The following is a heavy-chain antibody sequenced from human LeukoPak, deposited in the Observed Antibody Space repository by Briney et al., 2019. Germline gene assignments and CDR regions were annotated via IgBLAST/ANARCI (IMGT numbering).Heavy chain of an antibody. CDR3: TNSDDYGDY. Sequence: GGPLRLSCAASGFIFGDYAMHWVRQAPGKGLEWVAAIAFDDTDRYYIDSVKGRFTISRDDSKNTLYLHMTSLRAEDTAVYYCTNSDDYGDYWGQGTLVTVSS. V-gene: IGHV3-30*04. J-gene: IGHJ4*02. CDR2: IAFDDTDR. CDR1: GFIFGDYA.